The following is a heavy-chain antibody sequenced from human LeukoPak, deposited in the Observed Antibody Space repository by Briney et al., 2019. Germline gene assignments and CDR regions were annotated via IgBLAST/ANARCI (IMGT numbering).Heavy chain of an antibody. CDR1: GYTFTSYD. D-gene: IGHD2-2*01. V-gene: IGHV1-8*03. CDR2: MNPNSGNT. J-gene: IGHJ3*02. Sequence: ASVKVSCKASGYTFTSYDINWVRQATGQGLEWMGWMNPNSGNTGYAQKFQGRVTITRNTSISTAYMELSSLRSEDTAVYYCARGRVPAAIQSGAFALDIWGQGTMVTVSS. CDR3: ARGRVPAAIQSGAFALDI.